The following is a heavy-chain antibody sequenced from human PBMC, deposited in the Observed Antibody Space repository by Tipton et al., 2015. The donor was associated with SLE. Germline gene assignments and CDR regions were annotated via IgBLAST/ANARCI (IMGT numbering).Heavy chain of an antibody. CDR2: IYYSGST. J-gene: IGHJ5*02. V-gene: IGHV4-38-2*02. Sequence: LRLSCAASGFTFSSYGMHWVRQAPGKGLEWIGSIYYSGSTYYNPSLKSRVTISVDTSKNQFSLKLSSVTAADTAVYYCARDELADWIQGRNWFDPWGQGTLVTVSS. CDR3: ARDELADWIQGRNWFDP. CDR1: GFTFSSYG. D-gene: IGHD5-18*01.